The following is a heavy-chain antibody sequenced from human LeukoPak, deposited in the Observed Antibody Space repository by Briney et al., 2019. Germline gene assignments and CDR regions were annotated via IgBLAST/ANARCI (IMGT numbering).Heavy chain of an antibody. V-gene: IGHV4-61*01. J-gene: IGHJ3*02. Sequence: PSETLSLTCTVSGGSVRSGTYYWSWIRQPPGKGLEWIVYICNTGSTNYNPSLKSRVTMSVDTSKNQFSLTLSSVTAADTAVYYCAGEFSSSWYYLDAFDIWGQGTMVTVSS. CDR1: GGSVRSGTYY. D-gene: IGHD6-13*01. CDR2: ICNTGST. CDR3: AGEFSSSWYYLDAFDI.